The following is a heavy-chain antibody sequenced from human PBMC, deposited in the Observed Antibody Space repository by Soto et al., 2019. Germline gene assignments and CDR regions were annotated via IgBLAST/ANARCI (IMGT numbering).Heavy chain of an antibody. D-gene: IGHD3-3*01. CDR1: GGSISSGDYY. V-gene: IGHV4-30-4*01. J-gene: IGHJ4*02. CDR2: IYYSGST. Sequence: SETLSLTCTVSGGSISSGDYYWSWIRQPPXKGLEWIGYIYYSGSTYYNPSLKSRVTISVDTSKNQFSLKLSSVTAADTAVYYCARERRYDFWSGYRYFDYWGQGTLVTVCS. CDR3: ARERRYDFWSGYRYFDY.